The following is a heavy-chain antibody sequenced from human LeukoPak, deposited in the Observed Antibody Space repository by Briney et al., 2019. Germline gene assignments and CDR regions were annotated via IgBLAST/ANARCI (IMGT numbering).Heavy chain of an antibody. J-gene: IGHJ4*02. D-gene: IGHD3-22*01. CDR3: ASSHDSSGYD. Sequence: GSLRLPCAAPGLPFSTNSMAWVRQPPGKGLDWVANITKDGGAKFYAASVKGRFIITRHNAKNSLYLQMNNLRDEDTAVYYCASSHDSSGYDWGQGTLVTV. CDR2: ITKDGGAK. V-gene: IGHV3-7*01. CDR1: GLPFSTNS.